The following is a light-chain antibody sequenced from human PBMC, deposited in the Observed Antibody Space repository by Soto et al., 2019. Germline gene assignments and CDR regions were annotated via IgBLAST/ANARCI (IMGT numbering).Light chain of an antibody. J-gene: IGLJ1*01. CDR1: SSDVGNYDL. Sequence: QSALTQPASVSGSPGQSITISCTGVSSDVGNYDLVSWYQQHPDKAPQLMIYGVTKRPSGVSNRFSGSKSGNTASLTISGLQTEDKADYYCCSYAGRSHYVFGTGTKLTVL. V-gene: IGLV2-23*02. CDR3: CSYAGRSHYV. CDR2: GVT.